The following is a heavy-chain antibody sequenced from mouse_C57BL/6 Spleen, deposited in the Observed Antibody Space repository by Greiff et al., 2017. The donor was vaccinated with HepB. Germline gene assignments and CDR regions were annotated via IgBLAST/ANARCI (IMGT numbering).Heavy chain of an antibody. CDR3: ARSGGTGWFAY. J-gene: IGHJ3*01. V-gene: IGHV1-53*01. Sequence: QVQLQQPGTGLVKPWASVTLSCTASGFTFTSYWMHWVKQRPGQGLEWIGNINPSNGGTNYNEKFKSQTTLTVDKSSSTAYMQLSSLTSEDSAVYYCARSGGTGWFAYWGQGTLVTVSA. CDR2: INPSNGGT. CDR1: GFTFTSYW. D-gene: IGHD2-14*01.